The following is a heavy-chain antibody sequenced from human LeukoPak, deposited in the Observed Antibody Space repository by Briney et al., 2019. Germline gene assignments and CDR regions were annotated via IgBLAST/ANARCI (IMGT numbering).Heavy chain of an antibody. CDR2: ISYDGSNK. V-gene: IGHV3-30-3*01. D-gene: IGHD6-13*01. J-gene: IGHJ3*02. CDR1: GFTFSSYA. Sequence: GGSLRLSCAASGFTFSSYAMHWVRQAPGKGLEWVAVISYDGSNKYYADSVKGRFTISRDNSKNTLYLQMNSLRAEDTAVYYCATHTPRYSSSWNAFDIWGQGTMVTVSS. CDR3: ATHTPRYSSSWNAFDI.